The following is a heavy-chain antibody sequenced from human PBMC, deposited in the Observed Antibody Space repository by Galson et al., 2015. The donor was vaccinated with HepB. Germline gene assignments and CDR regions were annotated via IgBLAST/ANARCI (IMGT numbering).Heavy chain of an antibody. CDR3: VREYCNYTSCTQGWFDL. V-gene: IGHV3-11*01. D-gene: IGHD2-2*01. Sequence: SLRPSGAGAGCSCGDFYLSWIRQAPGKPLVWLSCLSSWRSTFYYADSVNGRFTISRDNAKNSLYLQMNSLRAEDTAVYYCVREYCNYTSCTQGWFDLWGQGTLVTVSS. J-gene: IGHJ5*02. CDR2: LSSWRSTF. CDR1: GCSCGDFY.